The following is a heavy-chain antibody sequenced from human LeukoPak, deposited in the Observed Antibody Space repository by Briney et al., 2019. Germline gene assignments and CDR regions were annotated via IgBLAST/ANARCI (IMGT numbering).Heavy chain of an antibody. CDR1: GYTFTGYY. Sequence: ASVKVSCKASGYTFTGYYMHWVRQAPGQELEWMGWINPNSGGTNYAQKFQGWVTMTRDTSISTAYMELSRLRSDDTAVYYCAVLPFGEFPVGDLTTDYGAGAFDIWGQGTMVTVSS. V-gene: IGHV1-2*04. J-gene: IGHJ3*02. D-gene: IGHD3-10*01. CDR3: AVLPFGEFPVGDLTTDYGAGAFDI. CDR2: INPNSGGT.